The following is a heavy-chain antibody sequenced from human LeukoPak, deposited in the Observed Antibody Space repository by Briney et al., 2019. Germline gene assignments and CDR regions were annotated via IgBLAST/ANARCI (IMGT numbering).Heavy chain of an antibody. Sequence: PGGSLRLSCAASGFTFSSYWMSWVRQAPGKGLEWVANIKQDGSEKYYVDSVKGRFTISRDNAKNSLYLQMNSLRAEDTAVYYCARHPLTELGGELYYYYYMDVWGKGTTVTVSS. J-gene: IGHJ6*03. CDR1: GFTFSSYW. CDR3: ARHPLTELGGELYYYYYMDV. D-gene: IGHD7-27*01. CDR2: IKQDGSEK. V-gene: IGHV3-7*01.